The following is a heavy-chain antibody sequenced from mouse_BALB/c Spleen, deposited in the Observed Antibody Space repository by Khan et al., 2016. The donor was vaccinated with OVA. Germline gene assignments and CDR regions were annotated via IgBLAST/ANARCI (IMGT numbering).Heavy chain of an antibody. V-gene: IGHV9-3-1*01. J-gene: IGHJ1*01. CDR3: ASGGYWYFDV. CDR1: GYTFTNYG. Sequence: VQLVESGPELKKPGETVKISCKASGYTFTNYGMNWVKQAPGKGLKWMGWINTYTGEPTYADDFKGRFVFSLETSASTAYLQINNLKNEDTATYFCASGGYWYFDVWGAETTVTVSS. CDR2: INTYTGEP. D-gene: IGHD1-1*02.